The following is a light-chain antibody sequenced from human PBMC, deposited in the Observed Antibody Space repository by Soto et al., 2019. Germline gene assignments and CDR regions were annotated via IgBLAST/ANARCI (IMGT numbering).Light chain of an antibody. CDR2: LAS. CDR1: QSLLHSDGYNY. J-gene: IGKJ4*01. CDR3: MQVLQNPT. Sequence: EIVMTQAPLSLPVTPGEPASISCRSSQSLLHSDGYNYLAWYVQKPGHSPQLLITLASNRASGVPDRISGSGSGTDFTLRISRVEAEDVGVYYCMQVLQNPTFGGGTKVEIK. V-gene: IGKV2-28*01.